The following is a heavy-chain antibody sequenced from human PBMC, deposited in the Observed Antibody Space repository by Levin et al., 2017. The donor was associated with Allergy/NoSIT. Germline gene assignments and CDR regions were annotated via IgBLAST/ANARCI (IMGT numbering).Heavy chain of an antibody. J-gene: IGHJ4*02. V-gene: IGHV3-23*01. CDR3: AKRTARSSSGYYFDY. Sequence: GGSLRLSCAASGFTFSSYAMSWVRQAPGKGLEWVSAISGSGGSTYYADSVKGRFTISRDNSKNTLYLQMNSLRAEDTAVYYCAKRTARSSSGYYFDYWGQGTLVTVSS. CDR1: GFTFSSYA. CDR2: ISGSGGST. D-gene: IGHD6-6*01.